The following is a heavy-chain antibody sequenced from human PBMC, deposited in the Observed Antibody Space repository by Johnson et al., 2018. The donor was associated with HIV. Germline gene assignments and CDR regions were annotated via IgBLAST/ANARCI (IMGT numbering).Heavy chain of an antibody. CDR1: GFTVSSNY. CDR3: ARESTPWGADYVGYGFDI. CDR2: ISSSGSTI. D-gene: IGHD4-17*01. Sequence: QVQLVESGGGVVQPGRSLRLSCAASGFTVSSNYMSWVRQAPGKGLEWVSHISSSGSTIYYADSVKGRFTISRDNAKKSLYLQINSLRDEDTTVYYCARESTPWGADYVGYGFDIWGRGTMVIVST. J-gene: IGHJ3*02. V-gene: IGHV3-11*04.